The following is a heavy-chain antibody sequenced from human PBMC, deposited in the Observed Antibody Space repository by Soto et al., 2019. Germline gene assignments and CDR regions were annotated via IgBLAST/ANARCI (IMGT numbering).Heavy chain of an antibody. Sequence: QITLKESGPPLVKPTQTLTLTCTFSGFSLSTSGVGVGWIRQPPGKALEWLALIYWDDDKRYSPSLKSRLTITKDTSKNQVVLTMTNMDPVDTATYYCAHSDYGDYAGNWFDPWGQGTLVTVSS. J-gene: IGHJ5*02. D-gene: IGHD4-17*01. CDR3: AHSDYGDYAGNWFDP. CDR2: IYWDDDK. V-gene: IGHV2-5*02. CDR1: GFSLSTSGVG.